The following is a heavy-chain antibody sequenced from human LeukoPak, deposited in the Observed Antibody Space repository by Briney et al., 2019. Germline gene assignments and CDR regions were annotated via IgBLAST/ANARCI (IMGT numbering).Heavy chain of an antibody. Sequence: GGSLRLSCAVSGFTFSRYWIHWVRQAPGKGLVWVSYANNDGTGTSYADSVKGRFTMSRDNAKNTLYLQMNSLRAEDTAVYYCARGGIGGATPDYWGQGALVTVSS. V-gene: IGHV3-74*01. D-gene: IGHD1-26*01. J-gene: IGHJ4*02. CDR2: ANNDGTGT. CDR3: ARGGIGGATPDY. CDR1: GFTFSRYW.